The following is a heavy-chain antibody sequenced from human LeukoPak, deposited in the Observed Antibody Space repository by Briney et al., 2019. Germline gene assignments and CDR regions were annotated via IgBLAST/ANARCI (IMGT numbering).Heavy chain of an antibody. J-gene: IGHJ4*02. Sequence: ASVKVSCKASGYTFTSYGISWVRQAPGQGLEWMGWISAYNGNTNYAQKLQGRVTMTTDTSTSTAYMELRSPRSDDTAVYYCARSFLLTTLYYFDYWGQGTLVTVSS. D-gene: IGHD4-11*01. CDR2: ISAYNGNT. CDR3: ARSFLLTTLYYFDY. CDR1: GYTFTSYG. V-gene: IGHV1-18*01.